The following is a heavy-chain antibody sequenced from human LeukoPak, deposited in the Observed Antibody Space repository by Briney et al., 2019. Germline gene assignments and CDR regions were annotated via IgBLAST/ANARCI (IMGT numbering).Heavy chain of an antibody. CDR3: AREDGGKADI. J-gene: IGHJ3*02. V-gene: IGHV3-48*03. Sequence: GGSLRLSCAASGFIFSSYEMNWVRQAPGKGLEWVSYISSSGSTIYYADSVKGRLTISRDNAKNSLYLQMKSLRDEDTAVYYCAREDGGKADIWGQGTMVTVSS. CDR1: GFIFSSYE. D-gene: IGHD4-23*01. CDR2: ISSSGSTI.